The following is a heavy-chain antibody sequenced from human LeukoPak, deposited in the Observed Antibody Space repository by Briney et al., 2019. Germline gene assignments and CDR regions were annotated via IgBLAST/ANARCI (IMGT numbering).Heavy chain of an antibody. CDR1: GFTFSDHY. V-gene: IGHV3-72*01. Sequence: GSLRLTCAASGFTFSDHYMDWVRQAPGKGLEWVGRTRSKANSYTTEYAASVKGRFTISRDDSKNSLYLQMNSLKTEDTAGYYCAREAVAGRSFFDYWGQGTLVNVSS. CDR2: TRSKANSYTT. D-gene: IGHD6-19*01. CDR3: AREAVAGRSFFDY. J-gene: IGHJ4*02.